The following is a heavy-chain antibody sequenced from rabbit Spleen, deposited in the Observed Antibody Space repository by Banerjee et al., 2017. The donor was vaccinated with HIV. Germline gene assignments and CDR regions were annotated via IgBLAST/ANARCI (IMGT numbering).Heavy chain of an antibody. CDR3: ARDPAYASGSGAYIPYL. CDR2: IDPIFGGT. V-gene: IGHV1S47*01. D-gene: IGHD1-1*01. CDR1: GFDFNNYG. Sequence: QEQLMESGGGLVQPGGSLKLSCKASGFDFNNYGVSWVRQAPGKGLEWIGYIDPIFGGTYYASWVNGRFTISSHNAQNTLFLQLNSLTVADTATYFCARDPAYASGSGAYIPYLWGPGTLVTVS. J-gene: IGHJ4*01.